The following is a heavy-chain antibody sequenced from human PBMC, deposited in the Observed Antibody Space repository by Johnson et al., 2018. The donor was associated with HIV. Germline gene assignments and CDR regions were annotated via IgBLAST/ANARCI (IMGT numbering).Heavy chain of an antibody. J-gene: IGHJ3*02. D-gene: IGHD3-16*01. V-gene: IGHV3-30-3*01. CDR3: ARSGRIHNNGGDWGGAFDI. CDR1: GFTFSSYA. Sequence: QMLLVESGGGVVQPGGSLRLSCVASGFTFSSYAMHWVRQAPGKGLEWVAVISYDESNKDYADSVKGRFTISRDNSKNTLYLQMNSLRAEETAVYNCARSGRIHNNGGDWGGAFDIWGQGTMVTVSS. CDR2: ISYDESNK.